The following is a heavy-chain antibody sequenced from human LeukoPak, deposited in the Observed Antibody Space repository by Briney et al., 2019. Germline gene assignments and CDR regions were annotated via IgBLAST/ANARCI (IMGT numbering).Heavy chain of an antibody. D-gene: IGHD2-2*01. V-gene: IGHV4-4*02. Sequence: SGTLSLTCAVSGDSISNGNWWSWVRQPPGKGLEWIGEIYHSGSTNYNPSLKSRVTISVDTSKNQCSLKLSSVTAADTAVYYCARGPHCSTTSCYGYYYYGMDVWGQGTTVTVSS. J-gene: IGHJ6*02. CDR1: GDSISNGNW. CDR2: IYHSGST. CDR3: ARGPHCSTTSCYGYYYYGMDV.